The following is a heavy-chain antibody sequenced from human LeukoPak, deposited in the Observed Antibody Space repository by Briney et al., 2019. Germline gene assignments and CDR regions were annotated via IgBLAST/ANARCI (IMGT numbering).Heavy chain of an antibody. CDR1: EFSVGSNY. D-gene: IGHD4-17*01. Sequence: GGSLRLSCAASEFSVGSNYMTWVRQAPGKGLEWVSAISGSGDSTYYADSVKGRFTISRDNAKNTLYLQMNSLRAEDTAVYYCARVGHDYGDYSYYYYYYYMDVWGKGTTVTISS. CDR3: ARVGHDYGDYSYYYYYYYMDV. J-gene: IGHJ6*03. V-gene: IGHV3-23*01. CDR2: ISGSGDST.